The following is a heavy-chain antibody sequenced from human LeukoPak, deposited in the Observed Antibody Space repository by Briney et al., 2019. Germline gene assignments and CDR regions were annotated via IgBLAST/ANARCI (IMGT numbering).Heavy chain of an antibody. CDR2: IIPIFGTA. D-gene: IGHD5-18*01. V-gene: IGHV1-69*05. Sequence: SVKVSCKASGGTFSSYAISWVRQAPGQGLEWMGGIIPIFGTANYAQKFQGRITMTRDTSTSTVYMDLSSLRSEDTAVYYCARDVEGMTWIQLWLGVSAFDIWGQGTMVTVSS. CDR1: GGTFSSYA. CDR3: ARDVEGMTWIQLWLGVSAFDI. J-gene: IGHJ3*02.